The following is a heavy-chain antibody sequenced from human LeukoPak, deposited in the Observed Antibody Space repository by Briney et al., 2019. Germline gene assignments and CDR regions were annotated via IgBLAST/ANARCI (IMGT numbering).Heavy chain of an antibody. CDR3: ARGPTEYNWFDP. CDR1: GFTFSSYG. CDR2: ISSSGSTI. J-gene: IGHJ5*02. V-gene: IGHV3-48*04. Sequence: PGGSLRLSCAASGFTFSSYGMSWVRQAPGKGLEWVSYISSSGSTIYYADSVKGRFTISRDNAKNSLYPQMNSLRAEDTAVYYCARGPTEYNWFDPWGQGTLVTVSS.